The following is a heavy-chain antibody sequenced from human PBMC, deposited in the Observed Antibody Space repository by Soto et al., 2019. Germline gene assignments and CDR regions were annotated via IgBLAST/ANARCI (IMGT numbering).Heavy chain of an antibody. Sequence: EMQLLESGGGLVQPGGSLRLSCGVSGFTFNRFGMNWVRQAPGKGPEWVTAITGSGGTTYYADSVRGRFTVSRDNYKNTLYLQINSLRADDTAIYYCAKDLEIRGGGGMDVWGQGTTVTVSS. CDR3: AKDLEIRGGGGMDV. CDR2: ITGSGGTT. V-gene: IGHV3-23*01. J-gene: IGHJ6*02. D-gene: IGHD3-10*01. CDR1: GFTFNRFG.